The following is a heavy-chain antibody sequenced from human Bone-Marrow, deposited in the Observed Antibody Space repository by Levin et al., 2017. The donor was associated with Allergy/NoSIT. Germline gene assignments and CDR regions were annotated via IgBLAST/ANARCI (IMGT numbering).Heavy chain of an antibody. CDR1: GFPFSSYT. CDR2: IIGSSSFI. Sequence: GGSLRLSCAASGFPFSSYTMNWARQAPGRGLEWIASIIGSSSFINYADSVKGRFTISRDNAKSSLYLQMNSLRTEDTAVYYCTRGATGNWGQGTLVTVSS. J-gene: IGHJ1*01. D-gene: IGHD1-14*01. CDR3: TRGATGN. V-gene: IGHV3-21*01.